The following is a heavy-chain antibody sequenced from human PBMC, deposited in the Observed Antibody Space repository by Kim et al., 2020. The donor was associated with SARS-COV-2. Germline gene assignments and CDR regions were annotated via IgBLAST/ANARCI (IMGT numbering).Heavy chain of an antibody. CDR1: GHSFTSYW. D-gene: IGHD2-15*01. CDR3: ARLGCSGGSCYSGFNSAFDY. CDR2: IYPGDSGT. Sequence: GESLKISCKGSGHSFTSYWIGWVRQMPGKGLEWMGIIYPGDSGTRYSPSFQGQVTISADKSISTAYLQWSSLKASDTAMYYCARLGCSGGSCYSGFNSAFDYWGQGTLVTVSS. J-gene: IGHJ4*02. V-gene: IGHV5-51*01.